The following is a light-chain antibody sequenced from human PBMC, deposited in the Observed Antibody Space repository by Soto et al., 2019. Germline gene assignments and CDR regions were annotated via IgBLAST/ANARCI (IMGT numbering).Light chain of an antibody. Sequence: ETVLTQPPATLSLSPGERATLSCRASQSVSSYLAWYQQKPGQAPRLLIYGASSRATGIPNRFSGSGSGTDFTLTISRLEPEDFAVYYCQQYGNSPQTFGQGTK. J-gene: IGKJ1*01. V-gene: IGKV3-20*01. CDR3: QQYGNSPQT. CDR2: GAS. CDR1: QSVSSY.